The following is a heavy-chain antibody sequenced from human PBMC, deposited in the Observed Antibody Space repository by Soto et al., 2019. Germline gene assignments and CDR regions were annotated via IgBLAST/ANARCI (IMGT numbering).Heavy chain of an antibody. CDR1: GYTFSTSG. CDR3: ARSIVVVTAADY. CDR2: ISTYNGDT. J-gene: IGHJ4*02. V-gene: IGHV1-18*01. Sequence: AASVEVSCKASGYTFSTSGMSWLRQAPGQGLEWMGWISTYNGDTNDSPKFQDRVTMTTDTSTSTAYMELSSLRSEDTAVYYCARSIVVVTAADYWGQGTLVTVSS. D-gene: IGHD2-21*02.